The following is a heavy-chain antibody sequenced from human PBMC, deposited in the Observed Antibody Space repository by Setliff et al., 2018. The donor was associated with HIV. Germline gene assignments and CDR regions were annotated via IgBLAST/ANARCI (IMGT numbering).Heavy chain of an antibody. D-gene: IGHD3-22*01. Sequence: SETLSLTCSVSGGSIDHNKYYWTWIRQPPGKGLEWTGSIYHTGRTYYNRSLESRLTISIDTSKNQFSLKLTSVTAADTAMYYCASRIYYYDESRVLREEGFVPWGQGTLVTVSS. CDR3: ASRIYYYDESRVLREEGFVP. CDR2: IYHTGRT. V-gene: IGHV4-39*01. J-gene: IGHJ5*02. CDR1: GGSIDHNKYY.